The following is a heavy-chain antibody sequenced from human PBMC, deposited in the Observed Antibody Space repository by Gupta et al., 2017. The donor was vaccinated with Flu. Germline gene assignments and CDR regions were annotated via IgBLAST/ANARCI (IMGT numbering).Heavy chain of an antibody. CDR2: IVSSGSIK. Sequence: QVQLVESGGGLVKPGGSLRLSCAASGFPFSDYYMTWIRQAPGKGLEWVSYIVSSGSIKYYADSVKGRFTISRDNAKNSLNLQMNSLRAEDTAVYDCAREGDTSGLYSYYFDYWGQGALVTVSS. D-gene: IGHD6-19*01. CDR1: GFPFSDYY. V-gene: IGHV3-11*01. J-gene: IGHJ4*02. CDR3: AREGDTSGLYSYYFDY.